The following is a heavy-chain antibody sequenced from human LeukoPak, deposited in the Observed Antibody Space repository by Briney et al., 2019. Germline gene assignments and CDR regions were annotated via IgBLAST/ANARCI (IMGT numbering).Heavy chain of an antibody. CDR3: ASSSAMVTHSFDY. CDR2: SYYSGST. V-gene: IGHV4-61*01. CDR1: GGSVSSGSYY. J-gene: IGHJ4*02. Sequence: SSETLSLTCTVSGGSVSSGSYYWSWIRQPPGQGLEWIAYSYYSGSTNYNPSLKSRVTISLDASKNQFSLGLSSVTAADTAVYYCASSSAMVTHSFDYWGQGTLVTVSS. D-gene: IGHD5-18*01.